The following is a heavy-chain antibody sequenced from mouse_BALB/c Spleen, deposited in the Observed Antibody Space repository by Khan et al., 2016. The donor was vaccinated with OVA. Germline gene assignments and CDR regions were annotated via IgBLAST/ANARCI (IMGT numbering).Heavy chain of an antibody. J-gene: IGHJ3*01. Sequence: VQLQQSGPELMRPGSSVNISCKASGYSFTSYYIHWVKQSHGKSLEWIGYIDPFNGGTDYNQNFQGKATLTVDKSSNTAYMHLRSLTSEDSAVYYCAKGTFDYWGQGTLVTVS. CDR2: IDPFNGGT. CDR1: GYSFTSYY. V-gene: IGHV1-31*01. CDR3: AKGTFDY. D-gene: IGHD3-3*01.